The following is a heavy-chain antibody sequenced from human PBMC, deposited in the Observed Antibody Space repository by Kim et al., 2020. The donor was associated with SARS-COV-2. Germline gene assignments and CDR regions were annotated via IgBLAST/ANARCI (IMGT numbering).Heavy chain of an antibody. D-gene: IGHD3-10*01. CDR3: ARGVQGVVNWFDP. V-gene: IGHV1-69*13. CDR2: IIPIFGTA. Sequence: SVKVSCKASVGTFSSYAISWVRQAPGQGLEWMGGIIPIFGTANYAQKFQGRVTITADESTSTAYMELSSLRSEDTAVYYCARGVQGVVNWFDPWGQGTLVTVSS. CDR1: VGTFSSYA. J-gene: IGHJ5*02.